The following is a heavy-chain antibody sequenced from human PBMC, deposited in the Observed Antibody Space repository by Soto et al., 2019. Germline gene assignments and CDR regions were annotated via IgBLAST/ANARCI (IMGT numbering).Heavy chain of an antibody. J-gene: IGHJ4*02. V-gene: IGHV3-23*01. D-gene: IGHD6-13*01. Sequence: EVLLLESGGGLVQPGGSLRLSCAASGFTFSNYDMGWVRQAPGKGLELVSFISGSGSGPYYADSVKGLFTISRDNAENTLYLQMNSLRVGDTAVYYCAKLQSWRALDYWGQGTLVTVSS. CDR3: AKLQSWRALDY. CDR2: ISGSGSGP. CDR1: GFTFSNYD.